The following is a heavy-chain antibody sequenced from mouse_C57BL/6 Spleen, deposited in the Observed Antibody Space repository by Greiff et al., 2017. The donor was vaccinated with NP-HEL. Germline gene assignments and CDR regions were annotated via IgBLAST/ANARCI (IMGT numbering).Heavy chain of an antibody. V-gene: IGHV1-55*01. J-gene: IGHJ3*01. D-gene: IGHD1-1*01. CDR2: IYPGSGST. CDR1: GYTFTSYW. Sequence: QVQLQQPGAELVKPGASVKMSCKASGYTFTSYWITWVKQRPGQGLEWIGDIYPGSGSTNYNEKFKSKATLTVDTSSSTAYMQLSSLTSEDSAVYYCARHGSSYRGWFAYWGQGTLVTVSA. CDR3: ARHGSSYRGWFAY.